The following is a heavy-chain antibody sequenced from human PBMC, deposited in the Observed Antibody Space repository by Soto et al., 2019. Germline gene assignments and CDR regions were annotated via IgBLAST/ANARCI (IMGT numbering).Heavy chain of an antibody. J-gene: IGHJ6*02. CDR2: ISYDGSNK. Sequence: QVQLVESGGGVVQPGRSLRLSCAASGFTFSSYGMHWVRQAPGKGLEWVAVISYDGSNKYYADSVKGRFTISRDNSKNTLYLQMNSLRAEDTAVYYCAKEQGTYYYYSMDVWGQGTTVTVSS. CDR3: AKEQGTYYYYSMDV. V-gene: IGHV3-30*18. D-gene: IGHD3-10*01. CDR1: GFTFSSYG.